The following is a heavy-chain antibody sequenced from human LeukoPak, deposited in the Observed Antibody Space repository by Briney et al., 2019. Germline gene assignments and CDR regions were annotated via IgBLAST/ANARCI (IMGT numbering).Heavy chain of an antibody. CDR2: IKQEGSEK. CDR1: GFIFSNYW. Sequence: GSLRLSCAASGFIFSNYWMSWVRQAPGKGLEWVANIKQEGSEKYYVDSVKGRFTISRDNAKNSLYLQMNSLRAEDMAVYYCARDEEMAAAGSRSLVSWGQGTLVTVSS. J-gene: IGHJ5*02. D-gene: IGHD6-13*01. V-gene: IGHV3-7*01. CDR3: ARDEEMAAAGSRSLVS.